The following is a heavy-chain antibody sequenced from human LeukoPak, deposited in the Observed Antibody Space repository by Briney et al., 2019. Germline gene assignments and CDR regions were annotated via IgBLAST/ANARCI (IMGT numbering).Heavy chain of an antibody. CDR1: GGSISSGSYY. Sequence: SQTLSLTCTVSGGSISSGSYYWSWMRQPAGKGLEWIGRIYTSGRTNYNPSLKSRVTISVDTSKNQFSLKLSSVTAADTAVYYCARPVPSRLGWFDPWGQGTLVTVSS. J-gene: IGHJ5*02. CDR3: ARPVPSRLGWFDP. CDR2: IYTSGRT. V-gene: IGHV4-61*02. D-gene: IGHD1-1*01.